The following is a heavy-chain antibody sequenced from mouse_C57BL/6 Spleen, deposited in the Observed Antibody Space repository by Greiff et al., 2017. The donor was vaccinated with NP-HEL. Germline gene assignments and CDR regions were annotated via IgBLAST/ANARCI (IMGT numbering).Heavy chain of an antibody. J-gene: IGHJ2*01. V-gene: IGHV1-19*01. CDR2: INPYNGGT. Sequence: EVQLQQSGPVLVKPGASVKMSCKASGYTFTDYYMNWVKQSHGKSLEWIGVINPYNGGTSYNQKFKGKATLTVDKSSSTAYMELNSLTSEDSAVYYCARRSSNYVDYFDYWGQSTTLTVSS. D-gene: IGHD2-5*01. CDR1: GYTFTDYY. CDR3: ARRSSNYVDYFDY.